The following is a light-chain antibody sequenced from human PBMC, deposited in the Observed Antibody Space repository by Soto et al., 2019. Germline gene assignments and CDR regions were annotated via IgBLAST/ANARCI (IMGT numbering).Light chain of an antibody. Sequence: QSALTQPPSASGSPGQSVTISCTGTSSDVGGYNYVSWYQQHPGKVPKLIIYEVTKRPSGVPDRFSASTSGNAASLTVSGLQAEDEADYYCSSYAGSNSVVFGGGTKLTVL. CDR3: SSYAGSNSVV. V-gene: IGLV2-8*01. CDR1: SSDVGGYNY. CDR2: EVT. J-gene: IGLJ2*01.